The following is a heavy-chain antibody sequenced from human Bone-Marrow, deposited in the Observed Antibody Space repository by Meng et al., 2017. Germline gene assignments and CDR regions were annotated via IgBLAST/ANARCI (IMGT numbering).Heavy chain of an antibody. CDR2: IWYDGSNR. Sequence: GGSLRLSCAASGFTFSSYGMHWVRQAPGKGLEWVAVIWYDGSNRYYADSVKGRFTISRDNSKNTLYLQMNSLRAEDTAVYYCARDFDSYGDYVSAPYDAFDIWGQGTMVTVSS. D-gene: IGHD4-17*01. CDR1: GFTFSSYG. CDR3: ARDFDSYGDYVSAPYDAFDI. V-gene: IGHV3-33*01. J-gene: IGHJ3*02.